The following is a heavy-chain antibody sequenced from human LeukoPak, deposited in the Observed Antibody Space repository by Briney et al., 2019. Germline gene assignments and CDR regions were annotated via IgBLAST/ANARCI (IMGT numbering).Heavy chain of an antibody. CDR1: GFTCSSYG. D-gene: IGHD3-10*01. CDR3: AKDALLWFGEVGGPIYYYGMDV. Sequence: GGSLRLSCAASGFTCSSYGMHWVRQAPGKGLEWVAVISYDGSNKYYADSVKGRFNISRDNSKNTLYLQMNSLRAEDTAVYYCAKDALLWFGEVGGPIYYYGMDVWGQGTTVTVSS. V-gene: IGHV3-30*18. CDR2: ISYDGSNK. J-gene: IGHJ6*02.